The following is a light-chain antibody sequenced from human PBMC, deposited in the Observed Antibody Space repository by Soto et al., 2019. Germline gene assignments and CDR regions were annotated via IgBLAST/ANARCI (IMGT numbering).Light chain of an antibody. V-gene: IGKV3-11*01. Sequence: ESVLTQSPATLSLSPGERATLSCRASQSVSSYLAWYQQKLGQAPRLLIYDASKRATGIPARFSGSGSGTDFTLTISNLEPEDFAVYYCQQRGNWPRTFGQGTKVDI. J-gene: IGKJ1*01. CDR3: QQRGNWPRT. CDR1: QSVSSY. CDR2: DAS.